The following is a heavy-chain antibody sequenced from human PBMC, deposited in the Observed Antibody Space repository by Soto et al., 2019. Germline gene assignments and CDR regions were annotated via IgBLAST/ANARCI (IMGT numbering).Heavy chain of an antibody. J-gene: IGHJ6*02. V-gene: IGHV3-23*01. Sequence: GGSLRLSCAASGFTFSSYAMSWVRQAPGKGLEWVSAISGSGGSTYYADSVKGRFTISRDNSKNTLYLQMNSLRAEDTAVYYCAKSGRGWTLYYYGMDVWGQGTTVTVSS. CDR1: GFTFSSYA. CDR2: ISGSGGST. CDR3: AKSGRGWTLYYYGMDV. D-gene: IGHD6-19*01.